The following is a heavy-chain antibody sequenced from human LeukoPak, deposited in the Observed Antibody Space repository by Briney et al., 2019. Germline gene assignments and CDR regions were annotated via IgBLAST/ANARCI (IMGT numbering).Heavy chain of an antibody. CDR2: IYYSGST. J-gene: IGHJ6*03. V-gene: IGHV4-59*01. Sequence: SETLSLICTVSGGSISSYYWSWIRQPPGKGLEWIGYIYYSGSTNYNPSLKSRVTISVDTSKNQFSLKLSSVTAADTAVYYCAGGYSYGSTYYYMDVWGKGTTVTISS. CDR3: AGGYSYGSTYYYMDV. CDR1: GGSISSYY. D-gene: IGHD5-18*01.